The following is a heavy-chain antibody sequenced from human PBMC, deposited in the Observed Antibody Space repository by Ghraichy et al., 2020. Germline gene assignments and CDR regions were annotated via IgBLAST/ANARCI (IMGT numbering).Heavy chain of an antibody. J-gene: IGHJ4*02. CDR2: IKQDGCEK. CDR1: GFTFSTYW. V-gene: IGHV3-7*03. CDR3: ARDRGVVGQFDY. D-gene: IGHD1-26*01. Sequence: GESLNISCAASGFTFSTYWMSWVRQAPGKGLEWVANIKQDGCEKHYVDSVKGRFTISRDNAKNSLYLQMNSLRAEDTAVYYCARDRGVVGQFDYWGQGTLVTVSS.